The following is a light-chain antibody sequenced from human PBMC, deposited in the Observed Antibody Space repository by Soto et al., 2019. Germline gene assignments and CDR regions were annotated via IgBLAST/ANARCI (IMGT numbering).Light chain of an antibody. Sequence: QSVLTQPPSASGTPGQRVTISCSGSGSNIGSNYVYWYQQLPGTAPKLLIYKNYQRPSGVPDRFSGSKSGTSASLAISGLRSEDGADYYCAAWDDSLSGYVFGTGTKVTVL. V-gene: IGLV1-47*01. CDR1: GSNIGSNY. CDR3: AAWDDSLSGYV. J-gene: IGLJ1*01. CDR2: KNY.